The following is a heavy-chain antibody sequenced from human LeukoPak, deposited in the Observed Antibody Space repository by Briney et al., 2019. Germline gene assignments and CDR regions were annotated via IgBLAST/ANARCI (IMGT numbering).Heavy chain of an antibody. CDR3: ARVKGSSGTRGYYYYYMDV. Sequence: SETLSLTCTVSGGSISSYYWSWIRQPPGKGLEWIGYIYYSGSTNYNPSLKSRVTMSVDTSKNQFSLKLSSVTAADTAVYYRARVKGSSGTRGYYYYYMDVWGKGTTVTISS. D-gene: IGHD6-19*01. J-gene: IGHJ6*03. CDR2: IYYSGST. CDR1: GGSISSYY. V-gene: IGHV4-59*12.